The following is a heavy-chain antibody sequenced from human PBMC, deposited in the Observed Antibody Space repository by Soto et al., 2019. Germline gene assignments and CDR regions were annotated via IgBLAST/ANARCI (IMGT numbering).Heavy chain of an antibody. D-gene: IGHD5-12*01. J-gene: IGHJ2*01. CDR2: IYYSGST. Sequence: SETLSLTCTVSGGSISSYYWSWIRQPPGKGLEWIGYIYYSGSTNYNPSLKSRVTISVDTSKNQFSLKLSSVTAADTAVYYCARLSGYDYSYYDWYFDLWGRGTLVTAPQ. V-gene: IGHV4-59*08. CDR3: ARLSGYDYSYYDWYFDL. CDR1: GGSISSYY.